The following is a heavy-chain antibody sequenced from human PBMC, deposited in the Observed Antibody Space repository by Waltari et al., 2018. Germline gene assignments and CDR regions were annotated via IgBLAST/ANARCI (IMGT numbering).Heavy chain of an antibody. CDR3: AKLWDYGTTWAGAFDC. Sequence: EVQMLESGGGLVQTGGSMRHYREASEFTFKTKAMSWVQQAPGKGLELVSAINGRNGGTYYADSVKGLFTISSDNSRNTLYLQMNSLRAEDTAVYYCAKLWDYGTTWAGAFDCWGQGTLVTVSS. D-gene: IGHD3-10*01. CDR2: INGRNGGT. CDR1: EFTFKTKA. V-gene: IGHV3-23*01. J-gene: IGHJ4*02.